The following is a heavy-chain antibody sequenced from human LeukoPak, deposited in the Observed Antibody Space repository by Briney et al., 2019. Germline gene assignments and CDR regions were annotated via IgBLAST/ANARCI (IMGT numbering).Heavy chain of an antibody. D-gene: IGHD3-10*01. CDR2: IYYSGTT. CDR1: GGSISSVNYY. CDR3: AKHYMGSSYNHGLDC. V-gene: IGHV4-39*01. J-gene: IGHJ4*02. Sequence: SETLSLTCTVSGGSISSVNYYWGWIRQPPGKGLEWIGSIYYSGTTYYNPSLKSRVTISVDTSKNQFSLKLSSVTAADTALYYCAKHYMGSSYNHGLDCWGQGTLVTVSS.